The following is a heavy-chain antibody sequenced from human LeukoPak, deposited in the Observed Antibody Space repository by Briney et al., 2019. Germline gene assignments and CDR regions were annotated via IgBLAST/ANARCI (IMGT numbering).Heavy chain of an antibody. V-gene: IGHV1-3*01. CDR1: GYTCTSYA. CDR3: ARAVDVGLFDY. Sequence: ASVKVSCKASGYTCTSYAMHWVRQAPGQRLERMGWINAGDGNTKYSQKFQGRVTITRDTSASTAYMELSSLRSEDTAVYYCARAVDVGLFDYWGQGTLVTVSS. CDR2: INAGDGNT. J-gene: IGHJ4*02. D-gene: IGHD5-12*01.